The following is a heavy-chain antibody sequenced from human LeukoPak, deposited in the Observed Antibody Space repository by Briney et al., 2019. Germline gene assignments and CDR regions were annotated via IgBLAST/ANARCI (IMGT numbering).Heavy chain of an antibody. CDR1: GGSFSGYY. CDR3: ARTIQLWASFWKLNWFDP. J-gene: IGHJ5*02. Sequence: PSETLSLTCAVYGGSFSGYYWSWIRQPPGKGLEWIGEIDHSGSTNYNPSPKSRVTISVDTSKNQFSLKQSSVTAADTAVYYCARTIQLWASFWKLNWFDPWGQGTLVTVSS. D-gene: IGHD5-18*01. CDR2: IDHSGST. V-gene: IGHV4-34*01.